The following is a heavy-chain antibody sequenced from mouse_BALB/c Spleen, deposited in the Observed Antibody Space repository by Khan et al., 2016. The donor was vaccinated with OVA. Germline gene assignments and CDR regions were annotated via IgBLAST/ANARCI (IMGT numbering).Heavy chain of an antibody. D-gene: IGHD6-1*01. CDR1: GYTFTNYW. CDR2: INPSTIYT. V-gene: IGHV1-7*01. Sequence: VQLQESGAELAKPGASVKMSCKASGYTFTNYWMHWVKQRPGQGLEWIGYINPSTIYTEYNQKFKDQATLTADKSSSPAYMQLRSLTSEDSAVYYCERRLPPYYDAMDYWGQGTSVTVSS. CDR3: ERRLPPYYDAMDY. J-gene: IGHJ4*01.